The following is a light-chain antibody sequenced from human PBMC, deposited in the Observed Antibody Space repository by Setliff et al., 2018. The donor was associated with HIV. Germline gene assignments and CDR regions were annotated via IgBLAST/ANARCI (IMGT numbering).Light chain of an antibody. CDR3: SSYTSTSTYV. CDR2: AVS. V-gene: IGLV2-14*03. Sequence: SALAQPASVSGSPGQSITISCTGTSSDIGGYNYVSWFQQHPGKAPKLMIYAVSNRPSGVSTRFSGSKSGNTASLTISGLQAEDEADYYCSSYTSTSTYVFGTGTKVTVL. J-gene: IGLJ1*01. CDR1: SSDIGGYNY.